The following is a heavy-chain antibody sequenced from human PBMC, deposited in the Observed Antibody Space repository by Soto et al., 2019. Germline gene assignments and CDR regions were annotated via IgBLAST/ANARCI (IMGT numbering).Heavy chain of an antibody. CDR2: IIPIFGTA. V-gene: IGHV1-69*13. J-gene: IGHJ6*02. Sequence: ASVKVSCKASGGTFSSYAISWVRQAPGQGLEWMGGIIPIFGTANYAQKFQGRVTITADESTSTAYMELSSLRSEDTAVYYCARTSAATLHYYYGMDVWGQGTTVTVSS. CDR3: ARTSAATLHYYYGMDV. D-gene: IGHD2-15*01. CDR1: GGTFSSYA.